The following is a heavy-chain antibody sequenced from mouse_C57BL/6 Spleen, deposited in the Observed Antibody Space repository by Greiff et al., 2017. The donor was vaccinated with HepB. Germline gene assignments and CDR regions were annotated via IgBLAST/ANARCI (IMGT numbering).Heavy chain of an antibody. CDR3: AIYSNFWYFDV. J-gene: IGHJ1*03. Sequence: VQLQQSGPVLVKPGASVKMSCKASGYTFTDYYMNWVKQSHGKSLEWIGVINPYNGGTSYNQKFKGKATLTVDKSSSTAYMELNSLTSEDSAVYYCAIYSNFWYFDVWGTGTTVTVSS. V-gene: IGHV1-19*01. D-gene: IGHD2-5*01. CDR1: GYTFTDYY. CDR2: INPYNGGT.